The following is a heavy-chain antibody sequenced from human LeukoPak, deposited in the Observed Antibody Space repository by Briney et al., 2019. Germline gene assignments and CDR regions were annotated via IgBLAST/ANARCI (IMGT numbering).Heavy chain of an antibody. Sequence: GRSLRLSCTASGFTFTNSWMHWVRQAPGKGLVWVSRIRGDGFDTGYADSVKGRFTISRDNAKNTLYLQMNSLTADDTAVYYCARDLILGSGSLDYWGQGTLVTVSS. CDR1: GFTFTNSW. D-gene: IGHD3-10*01. J-gene: IGHJ4*02. V-gene: IGHV3-74*01. CDR2: IRGDGFDT. CDR3: ARDLILGSGSLDY.